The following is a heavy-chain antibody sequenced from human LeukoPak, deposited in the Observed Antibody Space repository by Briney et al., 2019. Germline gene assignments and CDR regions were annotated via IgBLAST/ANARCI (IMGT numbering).Heavy chain of an antibody. CDR2: IYPGDSGS. CDR1: GYSFISYW. J-gene: IGHJ4*02. Sequence: GESLKISCRGSGYSFISYWIGWVRQLPGKGLEWLGIIYPGDSGSGNSPSFQGQVTISADKSISTAYLQWRSLKASDTAMYYCARQIGGIAATGTGFDYWGQGTLVAVSS. V-gene: IGHV5-51*01. CDR3: ARQIGGIAATGTGFDY. D-gene: IGHD6-13*01.